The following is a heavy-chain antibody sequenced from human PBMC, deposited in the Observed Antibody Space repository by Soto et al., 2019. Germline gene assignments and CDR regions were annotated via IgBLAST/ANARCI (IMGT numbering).Heavy chain of an antibody. CDR1: GGTFSSYT. D-gene: IGHD2-15*01. J-gene: IGHJ4*02. CDR3: AGLEGYCIGGSCLRGTFFDY. Sequence: QVQLVQSGAEVKKPGSSVKVSCKASGGTFSSYTISWVRQAPGQGLEWMGRIITILGIANYAQKFHGRVTITENKSTITACMELSSLRSEDTDVNYCAGLEGYCIGGSCLRGTFFDYWGQGTLVTVST. CDR2: IITILGIA. V-gene: IGHV1-69*02.